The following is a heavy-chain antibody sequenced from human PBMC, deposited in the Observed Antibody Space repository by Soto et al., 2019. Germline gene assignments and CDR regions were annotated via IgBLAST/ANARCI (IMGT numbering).Heavy chain of an antibody. V-gene: IGHV3-23*01. Sequence: GGSLRLSCAASGFTFSSYAMSWVRQAPGKGLEWVSAISGSGGSTYYADSVKGRFTISRDNSKNTLYLQMNSLRAEDTAVYYCANASGTGSGSYYYYYYMDVWGKGTTVTVSS. CDR1: GFTFSSYA. CDR3: ANASGTGSGSYYYYYYMDV. D-gene: IGHD3-10*01. J-gene: IGHJ6*03. CDR2: ISGSGGST.